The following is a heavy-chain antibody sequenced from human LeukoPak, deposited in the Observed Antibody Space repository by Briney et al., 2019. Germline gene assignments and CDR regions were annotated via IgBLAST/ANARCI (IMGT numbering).Heavy chain of an antibody. CDR2: ISYDGSNK. Sequence: GGSLRLSCAASGFTFSSYGMHWVRQAPGKGLEWVAVISYDGSNKYYADSVKGQFTISRDNSKNTLYLQMNSLRAEDTAVYYCAKWDLGDYDYWGQGTLVTVSS. CDR1: GFTFSSYG. J-gene: IGHJ4*02. D-gene: IGHD1-26*01. V-gene: IGHV3-30*18. CDR3: AKWDLGDYDY.